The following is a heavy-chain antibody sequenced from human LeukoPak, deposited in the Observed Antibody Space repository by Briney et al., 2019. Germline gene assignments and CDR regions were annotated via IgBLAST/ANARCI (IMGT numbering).Heavy chain of an antibody. CDR1: GFTFSSYS. CDR3: AKKKGPRGDGDPIDY. J-gene: IGHJ4*02. CDR2: ISSSSSYI. V-gene: IGHV3-21*04. Sequence: GGSLRLSCAASGFTFSSYSMNWVRQAPGQGLEWVSSISSSSSYIYYADSVKGRFTISRDNSKNTLYLQMNSLRAEDTAVYYCAKKKGPRGDGDPIDYWGQGTLVTVSS. D-gene: IGHD4-17*01.